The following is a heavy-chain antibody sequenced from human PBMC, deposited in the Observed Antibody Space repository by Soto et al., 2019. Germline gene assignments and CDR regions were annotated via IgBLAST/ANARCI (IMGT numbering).Heavy chain of an antibody. Sequence: QVQLQESGPGLVKPSETLSLTCTVSGDSVTSDYWSWIRQPPGKRLEYIGFIYLGGSANYNPSLESRVTISPDKSKNPLALRWTSVTAADTAVYYCTRGKWFPRGYGMDVWGRGTTVTVS. J-gene: IGHJ6*02. CDR2: IYLGGSA. CDR3: TRGKWFPRGYGMDV. CDR1: GDSVTSDY. D-gene: IGHD3-22*01. V-gene: IGHV4-59*02.